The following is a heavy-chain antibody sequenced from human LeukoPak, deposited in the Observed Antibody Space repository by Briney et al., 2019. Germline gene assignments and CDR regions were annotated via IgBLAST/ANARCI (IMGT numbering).Heavy chain of an antibody. CDR3: ARESGFGELFPYAFDI. CDR2: IYSGGST. D-gene: IGHD3-10*01. Sequence: GGSLRLSCAASGFTVSSNYMSWVRPAPGKGLEWVSVIYSGGSTYYADSVKGRFTISRDNSKNTLYLQMNSLRAEDTAVYYCARESGFGELFPYAFDIWGQGTVVTVSS. V-gene: IGHV3-53*01. CDR1: GFTVSSNY. J-gene: IGHJ3*02.